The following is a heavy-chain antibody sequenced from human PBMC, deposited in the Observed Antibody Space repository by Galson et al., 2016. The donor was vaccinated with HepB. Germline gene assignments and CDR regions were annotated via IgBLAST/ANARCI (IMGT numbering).Heavy chain of an antibody. Sequence: QSGAEVKKPGASVMLSCKTSGYTFTNNGISWVRQAAGQGLEWMGWISAHSGDTNYAQKFQGRFTLTKDTSASTVYMELRSLSFDDTAMYYCARDRDAALDYWGQGALVTVSS. V-gene: IGHV1-18*01. J-gene: IGHJ4*02. D-gene: IGHD6-13*01. CDR2: ISAHSGDT. CDR3: ARDRDAALDY. CDR1: GYTFTNNG.